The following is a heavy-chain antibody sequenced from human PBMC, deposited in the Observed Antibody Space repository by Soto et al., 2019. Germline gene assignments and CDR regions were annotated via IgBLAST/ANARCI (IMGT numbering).Heavy chain of an antibody. J-gene: IGHJ4*02. Sequence: PGGSLRLSCAASGFTFSSYAMSWVRQAPGKGLEWVSAISGSGGSTYYADSVKGRFTISRDNSKNTLYLQMNSLRAEDTAVYYCAKASARLWSYYDSVHFDYWGQGTLVTVSS. CDR1: GFTFSSYA. CDR3: AKASARLWSYYDSVHFDY. V-gene: IGHV3-23*01. D-gene: IGHD3-22*01. CDR2: ISGSGGST.